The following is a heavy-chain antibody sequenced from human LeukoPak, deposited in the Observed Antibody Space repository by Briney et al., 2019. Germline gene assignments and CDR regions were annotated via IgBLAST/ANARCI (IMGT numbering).Heavy chain of an antibody. V-gene: IGHV1-24*01. J-gene: IGHJ4*02. D-gene: IGHD5-18*01. CDR3: ATGGPLWPATYRIDY. CDR2: FDPEDGET. CDR1: GYTLTELS. Sequence: GASVKVSCKVSGYTLTELSMHWVRQAPGKGREWMGGFDPEDGETIYAQKFQGRVTMTEDTSTDTAYMELSSLRSEDTAVYYCATGGPLWPATYRIDYWGQGTLVTVSS.